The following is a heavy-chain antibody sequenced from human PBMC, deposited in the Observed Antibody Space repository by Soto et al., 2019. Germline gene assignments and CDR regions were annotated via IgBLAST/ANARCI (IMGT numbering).Heavy chain of an antibody. J-gene: IGHJ5*02. CDR2: IYDSGTT. CDR3: ARDTAMISGWFDP. CDR1: GGSISRGDYF. D-gene: IGHD5-18*01. V-gene: IGHV4-30-4*01. Sequence: QVQLQESGPGLVKPSQTLSLTCTVSGGSISRGDYFWNWIRQPPGKGLEWIGYIYDSGTTYYNPSLKSRVTISADTSKNQFSLKLSSETAADTAVYYCARDTAMISGWFDPWGQGTLVTVSS.